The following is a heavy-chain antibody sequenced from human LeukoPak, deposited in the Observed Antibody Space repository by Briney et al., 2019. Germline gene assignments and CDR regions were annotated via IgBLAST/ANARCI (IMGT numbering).Heavy chain of an antibody. CDR1: GGSISSYY. J-gene: IGHJ4*02. Sequence: PSETLSLTCTVSGGSISSYYWSWIRQPPGKGLEWIGYIYYSGSTNYNPSLKSRVTISVDTSKNQFSLKLSSVTAADTAVYYCAREADYYDSSGYYPVLDYWGQGTLVTVSS. CDR2: IYYSGST. CDR3: AREADYYDSSGYYPVLDY. V-gene: IGHV4-59*01. D-gene: IGHD3-22*01.